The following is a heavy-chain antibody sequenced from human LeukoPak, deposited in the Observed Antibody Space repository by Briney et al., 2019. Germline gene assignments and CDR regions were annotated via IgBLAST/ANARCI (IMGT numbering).Heavy chain of an antibody. J-gene: IGHJ5*02. CDR3: ARDFGHNFYDSGTKWFDP. Sequence: SETLSLTCTVSGYSISSTYWWGWIRQSPGRGLEWIGSIYHTGSTFYNPSLTSRVTISVDTSKNQFSLNLTSVTAADTAVYYCARDFGHNFYDSGTKWFDPWGQGTLVTVSS. V-gene: IGHV4-38-2*02. CDR1: GYSISSTYW. D-gene: IGHD3-10*01. CDR2: IYHTGST.